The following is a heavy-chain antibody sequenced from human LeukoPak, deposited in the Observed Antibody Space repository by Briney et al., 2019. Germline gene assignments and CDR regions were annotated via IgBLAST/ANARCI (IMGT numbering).Heavy chain of an antibody. CDR1: GYTFTGYY. D-gene: IGHD2-2*01. CDR2: INPNSGGT. J-gene: IGHJ6*03. CDR3: ARYGPAAIYWHEYYMDV. Sequence: ASVKVSCKASGYTFTGYYMHWVRQAPGQGLEWMGRINPNSGGTNYAQKFQGRVTMTRDTSISTAYMELSRLRSDDTAVYYCARYGPAAIYWHEYYMDVWGKGTTVTVSS. V-gene: IGHV1-2*06.